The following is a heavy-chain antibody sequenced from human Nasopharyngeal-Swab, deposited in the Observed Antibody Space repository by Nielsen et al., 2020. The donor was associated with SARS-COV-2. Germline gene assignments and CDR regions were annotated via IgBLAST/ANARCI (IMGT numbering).Heavy chain of an antibody. Sequence: LSLTCAASGFPFSSYAMHWVRQAPGKGLEWVAVISYDGSNKYYADSVKGRFTISRDNSKNTLYLQMNSLRAEDTAVYYCARGYSGYYAYWGQGTLVTVSS. D-gene: IGHD5-12*01. V-gene: IGHV3-30-3*01. CDR3: ARGYSGYYAY. CDR2: ISYDGSNK. CDR1: GFPFSSYA. J-gene: IGHJ4*02.